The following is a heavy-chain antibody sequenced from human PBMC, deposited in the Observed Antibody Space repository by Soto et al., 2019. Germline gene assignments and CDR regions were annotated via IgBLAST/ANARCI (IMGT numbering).Heavy chain of an antibody. D-gene: IGHD3-22*01. V-gene: IGHV4-39*01. CDR2: VHYSGST. J-gene: IGHJ4*02. CDR1: GGSIRRNIYY. Sequence: SETLSLTCSVSGGSIRRNIYYWGWIRQPPGKGLEGIASVHYSGSTYYTPSLKSRVTISADTSKNQFSLRLNSVTAADTAVSYCARQHYYDSSGYDSWNWGQGTLVTVSS. CDR3: ARQHYYDSSGYDSWN.